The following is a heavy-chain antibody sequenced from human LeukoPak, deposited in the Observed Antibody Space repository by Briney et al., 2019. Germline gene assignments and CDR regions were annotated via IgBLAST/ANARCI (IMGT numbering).Heavy chain of an antibody. Sequence: SVKVSCKASGGTFSSYAISWVRQAPGQGLEWMGGIIPIFGTANYAQKFQGRVTITADESTSTAYMELSSLRSEDTAVYYCARGVDCSSTSCYIYYYYYMDVWGKGTTVTISS. D-gene: IGHD2-2*02. CDR2: IIPIFGTA. CDR3: ARGVDCSSTSCYIYYYYYMDV. CDR1: GGTFSSYA. V-gene: IGHV1-69*13. J-gene: IGHJ6*03.